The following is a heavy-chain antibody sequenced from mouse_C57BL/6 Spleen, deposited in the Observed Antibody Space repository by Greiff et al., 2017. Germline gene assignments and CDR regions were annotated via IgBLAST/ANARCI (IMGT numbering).Heavy chain of an antibody. V-gene: IGHV1-4*01. CDR1: GYTFTSYT. D-gene: IGHD2-1*01. CDR3: ARSDYGNAWFAY. Sequence: VKLMESGAELARPGASVKMSCKASGYTFTSYTMHWVKQRPGQGLEWIGYINPSSGYTKYNQKFKDKATLTADKSSSTAYMQLSSLTSEDSAVYYCARSDYGNAWFAYWGQGTLVTVSA. CDR2: INPSSGYT. J-gene: IGHJ3*01.